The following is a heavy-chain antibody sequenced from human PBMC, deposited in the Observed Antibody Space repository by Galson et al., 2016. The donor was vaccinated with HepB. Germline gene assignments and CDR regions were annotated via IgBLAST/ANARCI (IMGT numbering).Heavy chain of an antibody. CDR3: AKGRRSGCSSTSCYPFDY. J-gene: IGHJ4*02. CDR2: ISGSGSST. Sequence: SLRLSCAASGFTFSNHWMHWVRQAPGKGLVWVSAISGSGSSTYYADSVKGRFTISRDKSSNTLYLQMNTLIAEDTAVYYCAKGRRSGCSSTSCYPFDYWGQGTLVTVSS. CDR1: GFTFSNHW. D-gene: IGHD2-2*01. V-gene: IGHV3-23*01.